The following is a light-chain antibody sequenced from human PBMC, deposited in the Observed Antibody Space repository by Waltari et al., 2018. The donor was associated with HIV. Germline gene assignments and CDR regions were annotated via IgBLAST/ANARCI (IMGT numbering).Light chain of an antibody. CDR3: CSYGGSSTWV. Sequence: QSALTQPASVSGSPGQSITISCTGTSSDVGNYNLVSWYQQYPGKAPKLMIYEAVKRPSGVSNRISASQSGNTASLTISGLQAEDEADYYCCSYGGSSTWVFGGGTKLTVL. V-gene: IGLV2-23*01. CDR2: EAV. J-gene: IGLJ3*02. CDR1: SSDVGNYNL.